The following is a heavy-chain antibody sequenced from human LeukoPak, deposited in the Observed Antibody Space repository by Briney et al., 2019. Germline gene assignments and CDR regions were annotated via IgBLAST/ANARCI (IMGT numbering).Heavy chain of an antibody. CDR3: ARDIVVVPLVMGWFDP. V-gene: IGHV3-23*01. D-gene: IGHD2-2*01. CDR1: GFTFSTYG. J-gene: IGHJ5*02. CDR2: ISGSGGST. Sequence: GGSLRLSCVASGFTFSTYGMSWVRQAPGKGLEWVSAISGSGGSTYYADSVEGRFTISRDNSKNTLYLQMNSLRAEDTAVYYCARDIVVVPLVMGWFDPWGQGTLVTVSS.